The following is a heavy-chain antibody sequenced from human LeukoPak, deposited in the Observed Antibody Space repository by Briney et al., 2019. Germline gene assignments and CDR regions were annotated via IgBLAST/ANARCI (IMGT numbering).Heavy chain of an antibody. V-gene: IGHV4-34*01. CDR1: GVSFSGYY. D-gene: IGHD2-8*01. Sequence: SETLSLTCAVHGVSFSGYYWSWIRQPPGKRLECIGEINHSGGTKYNPSLKDRVTISVDTPENQLSLHLTSVTDADTAVYYCARIRCGHSNGICYNHWGQGTLVTVSS. CDR2: INHSGGT. CDR3: ARIRCGHSNGICYNH. J-gene: IGHJ5*02.